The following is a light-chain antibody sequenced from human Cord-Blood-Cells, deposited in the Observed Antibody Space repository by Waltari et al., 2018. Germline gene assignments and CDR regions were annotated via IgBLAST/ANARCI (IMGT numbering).Light chain of an antibody. Sequence: QSALTQPASVSGSPGQSITISCTGTSSDVGGYNYVSWYQHHPGRAPKLMIHEVSKRPSGVSNRFSGSESGNTASLTISGLQAEDEADYYCSSYTSSSTYVVGTGTKGTVL. J-gene: IGLJ1*01. CDR3: SSYTSSSTYV. CDR1: SSDVGGYNY. V-gene: IGLV2-14*01. CDR2: EVS.